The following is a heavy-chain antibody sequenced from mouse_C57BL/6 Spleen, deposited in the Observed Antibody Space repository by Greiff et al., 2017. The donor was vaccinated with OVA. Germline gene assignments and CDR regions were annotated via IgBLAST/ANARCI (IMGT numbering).Heavy chain of an antibody. CDR1: GYAFSSYW. CDR3: ARTFDGYYDDYAMDY. V-gene: IGHV1-80*01. D-gene: IGHD2-3*01. J-gene: IGHJ4*01. Sequence: QVQLKESGAELVKPGASVKISCKASGYAFSSYWMNWVKQRPGKGLEWIGQIYPGDGDTNYNGKFKGKATLTADKSSSTAYMQLSSLTSEDSAVYFCARTFDGYYDDYAMDYWGQGTSVTVSS. CDR2: IYPGDGDT.